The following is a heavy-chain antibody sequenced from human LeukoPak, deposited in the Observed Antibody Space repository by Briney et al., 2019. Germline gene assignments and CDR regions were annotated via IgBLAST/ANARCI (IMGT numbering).Heavy chain of an antibody. D-gene: IGHD3-10*01. V-gene: IGHV4-4*07. CDR1: GGSISSYY. Sequence: SETLSLTCTVSGGSISSYYWSWIRQPAGKGLEWIGRIYTSGSTNYNPSLKSRVTMSVDTSKNQFSLKLSSVTAADTAVYYCARGDFYYGSGSYYPFDYWGQGTLVTVSS. CDR3: ARGDFYYGSGSYYPFDY. J-gene: IGHJ4*02. CDR2: IYTSGST.